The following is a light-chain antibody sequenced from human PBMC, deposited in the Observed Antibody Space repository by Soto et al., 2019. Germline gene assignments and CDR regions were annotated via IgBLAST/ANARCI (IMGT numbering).Light chain of an antibody. CDR3: QQSNIIPWT. CDR1: QSISRY. Sequence: DIQMTQSPSSLSASVGERVTITCRPSQSISRYLNWYQQKLGKAPKVLIYAASNVQSGVPSRFSGSGFGTDFTLTISSLQPEDVGTYYCQQSNIIPWTFGPGNKVEI. CDR2: AAS. V-gene: IGKV1-39*01. J-gene: IGKJ1*01.